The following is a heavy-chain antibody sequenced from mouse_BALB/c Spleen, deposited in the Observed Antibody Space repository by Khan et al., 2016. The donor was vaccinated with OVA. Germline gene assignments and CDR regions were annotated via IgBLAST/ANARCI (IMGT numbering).Heavy chain of an antibody. CDR1: GYTFTNYG. D-gene: IGHD2-10*01. J-gene: IGHJ4*01. CDR3: ARPPYFSYVMGY. Sequence: VQLKQSGPELKKPGETVKISCKASGYTFTNYGMNWVKQAPGKDLKWMGWMNTYTGESTYADDFKGRFAFSLETSASTAYLQINNLKNEDTATYFCARPPYFSYVMGYWGQGTSVTVSS. V-gene: IGHV9-3-1*01. CDR2: MNTYTGES.